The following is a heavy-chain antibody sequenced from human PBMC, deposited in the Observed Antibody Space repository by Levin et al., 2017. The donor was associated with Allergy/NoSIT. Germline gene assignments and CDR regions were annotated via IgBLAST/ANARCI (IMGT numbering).Heavy chain of an antibody. CDR2: IYYDGST. D-gene: IGHD3-3*01. CDR3: ARVGSGPAGVDY. J-gene: IGHJ4*02. CDR1: GFTVSSTY. V-gene: IGHV3-53*01. Sequence: QSGGSLRLSCAASGFTVSSTYTSWVRQAPGKGLEWVSIIYYDGSTYYADSVKGRFTISRDSSKNTLYLQMNRLRAEDTAVYYCARVGSGPAGVDYWGQGTLVTVSS.